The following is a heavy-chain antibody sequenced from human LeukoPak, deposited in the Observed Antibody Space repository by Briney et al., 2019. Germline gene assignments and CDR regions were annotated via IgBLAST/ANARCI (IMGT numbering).Heavy chain of an antibody. V-gene: IGHV3-48*01. J-gene: IGHJ6*04. CDR2: ISSSGSNI. D-gene: IGHD3/OR15-3a*01. Sequence: GGSLRLSCVASGFTFSSYNMSWVRQAPGKGLEWVSYISSSGSNIYYADSVRGRFTISRDNARNSLYLQMAGLTAEDTALYYCTRALDSVLDVWGNGTTVTVSS. CDR1: GFTFSSYN. CDR3: TRALDSVLDV.